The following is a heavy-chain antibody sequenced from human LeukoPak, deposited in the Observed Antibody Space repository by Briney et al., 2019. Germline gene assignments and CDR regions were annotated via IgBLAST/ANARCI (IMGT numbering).Heavy chain of an antibody. CDR2: IYHSGST. CDR3: ARVSLGYGDYYFDY. CDR1: GGSISSGGYS. V-gene: IGHV4-30-2*01. Sequence: SQTLSLTSAVSGGSISSGGYSWSWIRQPPGKGLEWIGYIYHSGSTYYNPSLKSRVTISVDRSKNQFSLKLSSVTAADTAVYYCARVSLGYGDYYFDYWGQGTLVTVSS. D-gene: IGHD4-17*01. J-gene: IGHJ4*02.